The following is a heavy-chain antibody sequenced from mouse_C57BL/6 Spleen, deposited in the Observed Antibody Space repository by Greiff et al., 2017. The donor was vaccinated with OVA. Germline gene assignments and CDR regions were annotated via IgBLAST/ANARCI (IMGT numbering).Heavy chain of an antibody. V-gene: IGHV1-43*01. J-gene: IGHJ4*01. CDR2: INPSTGGT. D-gene: IGHD2-1*01. CDR3: ARYGLYYGNFVGAMDY. Sequence: EVKLMESGPELVKPGASVKISCKASGYSFTGYYMHWVKQSSEKSLEWIGEINPSTGGTSYNQKFKGKATLTVDKSSSTAYMQLKSLTSEDSAVYYCARYGLYYGNFVGAMDYWGQGTSVTVSS. CDR1: GYSFTGYY.